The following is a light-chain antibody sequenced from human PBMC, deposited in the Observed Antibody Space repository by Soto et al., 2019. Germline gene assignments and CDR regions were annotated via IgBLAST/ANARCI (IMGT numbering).Light chain of an antibody. J-gene: IGKJ5*01. CDR3: QQLNSYPIT. CDR2: AAS. CDR1: QGISSY. Sequence: DIQVTQSPSSLSASVGDRVTITCRASQGISSYLAWYQQKPGKAPKLLIYAASTLQSGVPSRFSGSGSGTDFTPTISSLQPEDFATYYCQQLNSYPITFGQGTRLEIK. V-gene: IGKV1-9*01.